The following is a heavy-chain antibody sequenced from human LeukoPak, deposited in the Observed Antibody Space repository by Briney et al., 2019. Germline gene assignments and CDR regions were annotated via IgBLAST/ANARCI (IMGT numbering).Heavy chain of an antibody. CDR2: INMYTANP. CDR1: GYTFTRYA. J-gene: IGHJ4*02. D-gene: IGHD3-16*01. Sequence: ASVKVSCKASGYTFTRYAINWLRQAPGQGLEWMGWINMYTANPAYAQGFTERFVFSLDTSVTTAYLQISDLKTEDTAVYYCARHDNDDDFDYWGQGTLVTVSS. V-gene: IGHV7-4-1*02. CDR3: ARHDNDDDFDY.